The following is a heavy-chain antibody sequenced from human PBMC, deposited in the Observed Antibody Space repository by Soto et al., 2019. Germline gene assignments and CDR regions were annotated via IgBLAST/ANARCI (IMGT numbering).Heavy chain of an antibody. CDR2: ISSSSSYT. J-gene: IGHJ4*02. D-gene: IGHD4-17*01. Sequence: QVQLVESGGGLVKPGGSLRLSCAASGFTFSDYYMNWIRQAPGKGLEWVSYISSSSSYTNYADSVKGRFTISRDNAKNSLYLQMNSLRAEDTAVYYCARDSLYYGDHELKYFDYWSQGTLVTVSS. CDR1: GFTFSDYY. V-gene: IGHV3-11*05. CDR3: ARDSLYYGDHELKYFDY.